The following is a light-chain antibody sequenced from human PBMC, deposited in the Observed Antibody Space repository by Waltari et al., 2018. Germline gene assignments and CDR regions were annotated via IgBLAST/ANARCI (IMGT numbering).Light chain of an antibody. V-gene: IGLV2-14*01. CDR3: ASYNPGSTLV. J-gene: IGLJ3*02. CDR2: DVT. Sequence: QSALTQPASVSGSPGPSITISCTGSSSDAGRYNYVSWYQQFPDRAPQLIIYDVTNRPSGVSNRFSGSKSANTASLTISGLQPEDEAEYYCASYNPGSTLVFGGGTKLTVL. CDR1: SSDAGRYNY.